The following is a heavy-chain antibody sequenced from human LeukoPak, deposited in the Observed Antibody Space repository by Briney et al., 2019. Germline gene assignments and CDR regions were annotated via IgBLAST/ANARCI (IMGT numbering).Heavy chain of an antibody. Sequence: GGSLRLSCAASGFTFSDHYIDWVRQAPGKGLEWVGRARNGGNGYTTQYAASVKGRFTFSRDDSENTVYLQMNSLKTEDTAVYFCARIMRVDYGTYYFDYWGQGTLVTVSS. CDR3: ARIMRVDYGTYYFDY. CDR2: ARNGGNGYTT. D-gene: IGHD4/OR15-4a*01. J-gene: IGHJ4*02. V-gene: IGHV3-72*01. CDR1: GFTFSDHY.